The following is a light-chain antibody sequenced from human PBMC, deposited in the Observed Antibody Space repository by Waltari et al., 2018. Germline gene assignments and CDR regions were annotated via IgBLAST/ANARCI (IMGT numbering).Light chain of an antibody. CDR1: QSVSSSY. CDR2: DAS. Sequence: EIVLTQSPGTLSLSPGERATLSCRASQSVSSSYLAWYQQRPGQAPRLLIYDASIRATGIPDKFSGSGSGTEFTLTISRLEPEDFAVYYCQQYGTSPFTFGPGTKVDIK. V-gene: IGKV3-20*01. CDR3: QQYGTSPFT. J-gene: IGKJ3*01.